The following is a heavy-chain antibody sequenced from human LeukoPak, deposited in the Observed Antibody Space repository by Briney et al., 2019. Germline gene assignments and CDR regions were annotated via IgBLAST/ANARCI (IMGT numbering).Heavy chain of an antibody. Sequence: SSETLSLTCTVSGGSISSSSYSWGWIRQPPGKGLEWIGSIYSSGSTYYNPSLKSRVTISVDTSKNQFSLKLSSVTAADTAVYYCTAAGFDYWGQGTLVTVSS. CDR1: GGSISSSSYS. CDR3: TAAGFDY. D-gene: IGHD6-13*01. CDR2: IYSSGST. J-gene: IGHJ4*02. V-gene: IGHV4-39*07.